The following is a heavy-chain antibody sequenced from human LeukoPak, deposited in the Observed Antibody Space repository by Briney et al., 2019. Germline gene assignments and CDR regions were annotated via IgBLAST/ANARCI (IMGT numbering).Heavy chain of an antibody. CDR3: ARALGGFLEWFGLDY. CDR2: ISAYNGNT. Sequence: ASVKVSCKASGYTFTSYGISWVRQAPGQGLEWMGWISAYNGNTNYAQKLQGRVTMTTDTSTSTAYMELSSLRSEDTAVYYCARALGGFLEWFGLDYWGQGTLVTVSS. D-gene: IGHD3-3*01. J-gene: IGHJ4*02. CDR1: GYTFTSYG. V-gene: IGHV1-18*04.